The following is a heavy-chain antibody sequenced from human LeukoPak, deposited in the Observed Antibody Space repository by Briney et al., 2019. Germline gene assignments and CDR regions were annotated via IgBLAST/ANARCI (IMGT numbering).Heavy chain of an antibody. D-gene: IGHD1-7*01. CDR1: GFTFSSYA. V-gene: IGHV3-30-3*01. CDR2: ISYDGSNK. CDR3: AREDDWNYEDY. Sequence: GGSLRLSCAASGFTFSSYAMHWVRQAPGKGLEWVAVISYDGSNKYYADSVKGRFTISRDNAKNSLYLQMNSLRAEDTAIYYCAREDDWNYEDYWGQGALVSVSS. J-gene: IGHJ4*02.